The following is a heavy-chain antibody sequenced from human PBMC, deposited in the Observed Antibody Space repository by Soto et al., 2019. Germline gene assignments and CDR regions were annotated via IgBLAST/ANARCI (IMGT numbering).Heavy chain of an antibody. CDR2: MYISGTT. V-gene: IGHV4-4*07. CDR1: GGSVTSNY. Sequence: QVQLQESGPGLVKPSETLSLTCTVSGGSVTSNYWTWIRQPAGKGLEWIGRMYISGTTDYNPSLRGRATMSVDTSNNQFSLTLTSVTAADTAVYYCARERAAPSWIDPWGRGTLVTVSS. CDR3: ARERAAPSWIDP. D-gene: IGHD6-6*01. J-gene: IGHJ5*02.